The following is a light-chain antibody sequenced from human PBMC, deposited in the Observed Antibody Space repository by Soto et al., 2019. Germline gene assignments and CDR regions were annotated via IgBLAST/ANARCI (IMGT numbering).Light chain of an antibody. J-gene: IGLJ2*01. CDR1: SSDVGAYNY. V-gene: IGLV2-14*01. Sequence: QSALTQPASVSGSPGQSITISCTGTSSDVGAYNYVSWYQQHPGKAPKLMIYEVSNRPSGVSDRFSGSKSGNTASLTISGLQTEDEADYYCTSYTGISTVVFGGGTKLTVL. CDR2: EVS. CDR3: TSYTGISTVV.